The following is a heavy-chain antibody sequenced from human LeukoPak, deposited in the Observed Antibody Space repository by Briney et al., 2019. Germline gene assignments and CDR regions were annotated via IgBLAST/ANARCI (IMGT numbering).Heavy chain of an antibody. Sequence: SETLSLTCTVSGGSISSGGYYWSWIRQHPGKGLEWIGYIYDSGSTYYNPSLTSRVTISVDTSKNQFSLKLSAVTAADTAVYHCARATGELLSYFDYWGQGTLVTVSS. D-gene: IGHD3-10*01. V-gene: IGHV4-31*03. CDR1: GGSISSGGYY. CDR2: IYDSGST. CDR3: ARATGELLSYFDY. J-gene: IGHJ4*02.